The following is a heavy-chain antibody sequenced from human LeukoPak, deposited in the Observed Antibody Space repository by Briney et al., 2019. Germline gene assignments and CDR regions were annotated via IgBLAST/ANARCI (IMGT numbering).Heavy chain of an antibody. J-gene: IGHJ4*02. CDR1: GFTFSNAW. D-gene: IGHD6-19*01. CDR2: IKSKTAGGTT. CDR3: ARERIAVADNYFDY. Sequence: GGSLRLSCAASGFTFSNAWMSWVRQAPGKGLEWVGRIKSKTAGGTTDYAAPVKGRFTISRDDSKNSLYLQMNSLKTEDTAVYYCARERIAVADNYFDYWGQGTLVTVSS. V-gene: IGHV3-15*01.